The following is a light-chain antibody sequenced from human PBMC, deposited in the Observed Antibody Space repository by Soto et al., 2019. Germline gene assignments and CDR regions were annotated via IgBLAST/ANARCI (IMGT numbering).Light chain of an antibody. CDR1: QTISHW. CDR2: DAS. V-gene: IGKV1-5*01. Sequence: DIHLTQSPSTLSASVGDRVTITCRASQTISHWLAWYQQKPGKAPKLLIFDASSLENGVPSRFSGSGSGTEFTLTITGLQPDDFATYYCQQYNSYSPTFGQRTKVDIK. CDR3: QQYNSYSPT. J-gene: IGKJ1*01.